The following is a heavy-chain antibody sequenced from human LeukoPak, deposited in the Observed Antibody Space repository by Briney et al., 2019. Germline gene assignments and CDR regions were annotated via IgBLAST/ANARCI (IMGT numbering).Heavy chain of an antibody. D-gene: IGHD3-3*02. CDR1: EFTVSSNY. Sequence: PGGSLRLSCTASEFTVSSNYMSWVRQAPGKGLEWVSLIYSGGSTYYVDSVKGRFTVSRDTSRDTLYLQMNSPRAEDTAIYYCARIGGISKGDYWGQGTLVTVSS. V-gene: IGHV3-66*01. CDR3: ARIGGISKGDY. J-gene: IGHJ4*02. CDR2: IYSGGST.